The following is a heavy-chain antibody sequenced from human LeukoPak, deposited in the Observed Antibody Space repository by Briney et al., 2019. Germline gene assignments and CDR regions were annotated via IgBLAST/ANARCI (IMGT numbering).Heavy chain of an antibody. J-gene: IGHJ4*02. D-gene: IGHD4-17*01. V-gene: IGHV4-59*08. CDR1: GGSISSYY. CDR2: IYYSGST. Sequence: SETLSLTCTVSGGSISSYYWSWIRQPPGKGLEWIGYIYYSGSTYYNPSLKSRVTISVDTSKNQFSLKLSSVTAADTAVYYCAISVSDYGDPPYYFDYWGQGTLVTVSS. CDR3: AISVSDYGDPPYYFDY.